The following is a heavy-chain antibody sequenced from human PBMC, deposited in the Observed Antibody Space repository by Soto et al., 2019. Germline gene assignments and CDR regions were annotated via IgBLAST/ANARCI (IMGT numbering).Heavy chain of an antibody. CDR3: ASRGYCSGSSCYSIDY. Sequence: SETLSLTCTVSGGSISSYYWSWIRQPAGKGLEWIGRIYTSGSTNYNPSLKSRVTMSVDTSKNQFSLKLSSVTAADTAVYYCASRGYCSGSSCYSIDYWGQGTLVTVSS. D-gene: IGHD2-15*01. J-gene: IGHJ4*02. CDR2: IYTSGST. CDR1: GGSISSYY. V-gene: IGHV4-4*07.